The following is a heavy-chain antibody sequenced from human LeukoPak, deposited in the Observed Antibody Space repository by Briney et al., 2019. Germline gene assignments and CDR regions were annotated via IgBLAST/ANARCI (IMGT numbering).Heavy chain of an antibody. CDR3: ARDLFGPLDSSGYYCDY. V-gene: IGHV1-69*05. CDR2: IIPIFGTA. Sequence: SVKVSCKXSGGTFSSYAISWVRQAPGQGLEWMGRIIPIFGTANYAQKFQGRVTITTDESTSTAYMELSSLRSEDTAVCYCARDLFGPLDSSGYYCDYWGQGTLVTVSS. CDR1: GGTFSSYA. J-gene: IGHJ4*02. D-gene: IGHD3-22*01.